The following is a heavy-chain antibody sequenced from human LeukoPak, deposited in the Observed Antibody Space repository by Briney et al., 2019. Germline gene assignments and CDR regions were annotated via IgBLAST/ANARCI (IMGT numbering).Heavy chain of an antibody. CDR1: GFTFSSYG. CDR3: AKSSGYDSGSCPDY. J-gene: IGHJ4*02. CDR2: ISYDGSNK. V-gene: IGHV3-30*18. D-gene: IGHD3-10*01. Sequence: GGSLRLSCAASGFTFSSYGMHWVRQAPGKGLEWVAVISYDGSNKYYADSVKGRFTISRDNSKNTLYLQMNSLRAEDTAVYYCAKSSGYDSGSCPDYWGQGTLVTVSS.